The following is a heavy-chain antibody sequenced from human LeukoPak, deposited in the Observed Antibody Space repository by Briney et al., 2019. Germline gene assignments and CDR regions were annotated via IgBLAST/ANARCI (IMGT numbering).Heavy chain of an antibody. CDR3: VRDRRGYYDSSGHFDY. J-gene: IGHJ4*02. CDR2: IHYSGST. D-gene: IGHD3-22*01. V-gene: IGHV4-59*12. CDR1: GGSISNYY. Sequence: PSETLSLTCTVSGGSISNYYWSGIRQPPGKGLEWIGYIHYSGSTNYNPSLKSRVTISVDTSKNQFSLMLSSVTAADTAVYYCVRDRRGYYDSSGHFDYWGQGTLVTVSS.